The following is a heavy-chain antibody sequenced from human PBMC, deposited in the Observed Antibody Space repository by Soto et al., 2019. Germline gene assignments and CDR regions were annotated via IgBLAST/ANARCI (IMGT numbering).Heavy chain of an antibody. D-gene: IGHD3-22*01. CDR3: ARTMIETIDAFDI. J-gene: IGHJ3*02. V-gene: IGHV3-21*01. CDR2: ISSSSSYI. CDR1: GFPFSNYS. Sequence: GSLSLYCEASGFPFSNYSMNWVRQAPGKGLEWVASISSSSSYIYYADSVEGLFTISRGNAKSSLYLQMISLRAEDTAVYYCARTMIETIDAFDIWGQGTMVTVSS.